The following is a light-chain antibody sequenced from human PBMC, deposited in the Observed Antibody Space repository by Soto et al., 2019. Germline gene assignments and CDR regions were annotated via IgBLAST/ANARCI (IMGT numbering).Light chain of an antibody. CDR1: SGHSSYI. V-gene: IGLV4-60*03. J-gene: IGLJ2*01. Sequence: QPVLTQSSSASASLGSSVKLTCTLSSGHSSYIIAWHQQQPGKAPRYLMKLEGSGSYNKGSGVPDRFSGSSSGADRYLTISSRQSEDEADYYCETWDSKGVFGGGTKLTVL. CDR3: ETWDSKGV. CDR2: LEGSGSY.